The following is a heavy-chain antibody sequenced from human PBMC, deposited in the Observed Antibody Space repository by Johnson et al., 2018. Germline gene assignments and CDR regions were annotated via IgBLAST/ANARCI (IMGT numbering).Heavy chain of an antibody. Sequence: VQLQESGGGVVQPGRSLRLSCAASGSIFSGYVMHWVRQAPGKGLEWVAMIWNDGSTKHYADSVEGRFTISRDDSKNTLYLQINSLRADDTALYYCARGNTISINFFDPWGQGALVTVSS. CDR3: ARGNTISINFFDP. CDR1: GSIFSGYV. J-gene: IGHJ5*02. V-gene: IGHV3-33*08. D-gene: IGHD3-3*01. CDR2: IWNDGSTK.